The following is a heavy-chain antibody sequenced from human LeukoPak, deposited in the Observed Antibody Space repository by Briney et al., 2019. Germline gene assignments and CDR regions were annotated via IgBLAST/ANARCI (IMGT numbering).Heavy chain of an antibody. CDR1: GASIRSGDYY. CDR2: IYYSGST. D-gene: IGHD3-22*01. J-gene: IGHJ5*02. CDR3: ARADEYYYDSSGYYYVRGWFDP. Sequence: SQTLSLTCTVSGASIRSGDYYWSWIRQPPGKGLEWIGYIYYSGSTNYNPSLKSRVTISVDTSKNQFSLKLSSVTAADTAVYYCARADEYYYDSSGYYYVRGWFDPWGQGTLVTVSS. V-gene: IGHV4-61*08.